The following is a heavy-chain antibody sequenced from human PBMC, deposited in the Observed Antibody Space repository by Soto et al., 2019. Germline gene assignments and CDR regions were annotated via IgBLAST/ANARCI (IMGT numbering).Heavy chain of an antibody. CDR1: GYTFTINC. D-gene: IGHD2-21*02. Sequence: GESLKISCNGSGYTFTINCIGLVLQMPGKGLEWMGIIFPIDSDTRYSPSSQGQVTISADNSISTAYLQWSSLKASDTAIYYCATPGGRDFNAFDVWGQGTMVTVSS. CDR2: IFPIDSDT. V-gene: IGHV5-51*01. CDR3: ATPGGRDFNAFDV. J-gene: IGHJ3*01.